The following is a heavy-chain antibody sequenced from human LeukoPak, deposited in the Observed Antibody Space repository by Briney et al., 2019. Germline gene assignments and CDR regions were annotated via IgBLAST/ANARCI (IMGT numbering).Heavy chain of an antibody. D-gene: IGHD3-9*01. Sequence: GGSLRLSCVASGFTFSSQWIHWVRQAPGKGLVWVSRINSDGSITKYADSVKGRFTISRDNAKNSVFLQMNSLTVEDTAVYYCASDFDWSTGIWGQGTMVTVSS. CDR2: INSDGSIT. J-gene: IGHJ3*02. CDR3: ASDFDWSTGI. CDR1: GFTFSSQW. V-gene: IGHV3-74*03.